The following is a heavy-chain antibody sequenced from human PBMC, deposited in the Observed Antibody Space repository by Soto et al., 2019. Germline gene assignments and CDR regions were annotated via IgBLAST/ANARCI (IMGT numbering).Heavy chain of an antibody. CDR1: GFTFSSYW. D-gene: IGHD5-12*01. CDR2: IKQDGSEK. CDR3: ARIVWNSGYDDAFDI. V-gene: IGHV3-7*03. Sequence: GGSLRLSCAASGFTFSSYWMSWVRQAPGKGLEWVANIKQDGSEKYYVDSVKGRFTISRDNAKNSLYLKMNSLIAKDTTVYYCARIVWNSGYDDAFDIWGQGTMVTVSS. J-gene: IGHJ3*02.